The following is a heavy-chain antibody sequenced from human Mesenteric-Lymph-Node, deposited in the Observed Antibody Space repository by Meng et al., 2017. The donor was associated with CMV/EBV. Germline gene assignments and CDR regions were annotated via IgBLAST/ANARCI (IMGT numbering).Heavy chain of an antibody. V-gene: IGHV3-23*01. Sequence: GESLKISCAASGFTFSNSAMSWVRQAPGMGLEWVSAIGATGADSYYADSVKGRFTISRDNSKNTLYLQMNSLRAEDTAIYYCAKDTRVGAWGAFDYWGQGTLVTVSS. CDR3: AKDTRVGAWGAFDY. CDR1: GFTFSNSA. J-gene: IGHJ4*02. CDR2: IGATGADS. D-gene: IGHD1-26*01.